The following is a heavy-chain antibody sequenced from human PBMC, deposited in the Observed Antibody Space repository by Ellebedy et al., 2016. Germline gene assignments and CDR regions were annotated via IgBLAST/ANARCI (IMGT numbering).Heavy chain of an antibody. D-gene: IGHD2-2*01. V-gene: IGHV3-11*06. CDR2: ISPTRGYT. CDR3: ARAYVPLSGVSFNRADGMDV. J-gene: IGHJ6*02. Sequence: GESLKISCAASGFIFSDYYMNWIRQAPGEGLEWVSYISPTRGYTNYVDSVKGRFTISRDNADNSLYLQMNSLRAEDTAVYYCARAYVPLSGVSFNRADGMDVWGQGTTVTVSS. CDR1: GFIFSDYY.